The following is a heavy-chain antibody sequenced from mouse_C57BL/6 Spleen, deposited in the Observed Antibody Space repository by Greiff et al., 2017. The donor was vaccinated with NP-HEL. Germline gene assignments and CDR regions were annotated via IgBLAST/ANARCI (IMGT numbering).Heavy chain of an antibody. D-gene: IGHD1-1*01. V-gene: IGHV5-17*01. CDR3: ARPYYYGSSYDYYAMDY. CDR1: GFTFSDYG. Sequence: EVQLVESGGGLVKPGGSLKLSCAASGFTFSDYGMHWVRQAPEKGLEWVAYISSGSSTIYYADTVKGRFTISRDNAKNTLFLQMTSLRSEDTAMYYCARPYYYGSSYDYYAMDYWGQGTSVTVSS. J-gene: IGHJ4*01. CDR2: ISSGSSTI.